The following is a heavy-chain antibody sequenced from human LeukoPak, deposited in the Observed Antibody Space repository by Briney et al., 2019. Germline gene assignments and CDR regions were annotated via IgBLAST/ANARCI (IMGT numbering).Heavy chain of an antibody. CDR3: ARERGDSSGWTYCDY. D-gene: IGHD6-19*01. J-gene: IGHJ4*02. CDR1: GFTFSSYW. V-gene: IGHV3-7*01. CDR2: IKQDGSDK. Sequence: PGGSLRLSCAASGFTFSSYWMSWVRQAPGEGLEWVANIKQDGSDKYYVDSVKGRYTISRDNAKNSLYLQVNSLRAEDTAVYYCARERGDSSGWTYCDYWGQGTLVTVSS.